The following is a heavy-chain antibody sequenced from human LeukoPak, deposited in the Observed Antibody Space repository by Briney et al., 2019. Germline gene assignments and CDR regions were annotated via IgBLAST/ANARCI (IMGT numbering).Heavy chain of an antibody. D-gene: IGHD6-19*01. J-gene: IGHJ4*02. V-gene: IGHV3-33*06. CDR3: AKLFGGRYSSGWYGDY. CDR1: GFTFSSYG. Sequence: GGSLRLFCAASGFTFSSYGMHWVRQAPGKGLEWVAVIWYDGSNKYYADSVKGRFTISRDNSKNTLYLQMNSLRAEDTAVYYCAKLFGGRYSSGWYGDYWGKGTLVTVSS. CDR2: IWYDGSNK.